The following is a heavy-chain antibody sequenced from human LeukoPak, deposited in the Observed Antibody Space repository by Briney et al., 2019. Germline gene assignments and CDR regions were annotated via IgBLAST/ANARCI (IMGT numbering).Heavy chain of an antibody. CDR2: ISYDGSNK. CDR3: ARGGWFGDTNWFDP. D-gene: IGHD3-10*01. Sequence: GRSLRLSCAASGFTFSSYAMHWVRQAPGKGLEWVAVISYDGSNKYYADSVKGRFTISRDNSKNTLYLQMNSLRAEDTAVYYCARGGWFGDTNWFDPWGQGTLVTVSS. CDR1: GFTFSSYA. V-gene: IGHV3-30*04. J-gene: IGHJ5*02.